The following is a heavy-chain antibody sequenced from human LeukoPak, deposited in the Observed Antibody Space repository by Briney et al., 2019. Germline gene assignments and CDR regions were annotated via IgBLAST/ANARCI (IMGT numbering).Heavy chain of an antibody. D-gene: IGHD3-22*01. CDR1: GYTFTSYG. V-gene: IGHV1-18*01. Sequence: GASVKVSCKASGYTFTSYGISWVRQAPGQGLEWMGWISAYDGNTNNAQKLQGRVTMTTDTSTSTAYMDLRSLRSDDTAVYYCARDRRDYDSSGSLFDYWGQGTLVTVSS. CDR2: ISAYDGNT. J-gene: IGHJ4*02. CDR3: ARDRRDYDSSGSLFDY.